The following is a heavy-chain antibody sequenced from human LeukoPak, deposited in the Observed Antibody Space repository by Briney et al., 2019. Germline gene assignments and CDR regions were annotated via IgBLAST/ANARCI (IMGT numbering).Heavy chain of an antibody. V-gene: IGHV1-24*01. J-gene: IGHJ4*02. Sequence: ASVKVSCKVSGYTLTELSMHWVRQAPGKGLEWMGGFDPEDGETIYAQKFQGRVTMTEDTSTDTAYMEPSSLRSEDTAVYYCATSSSSWYSLQYFDYWGQGTLVTVSS. CDR1: GYTLTELS. CDR3: ATSSSSWYSLQYFDY. CDR2: FDPEDGET. D-gene: IGHD6-13*01.